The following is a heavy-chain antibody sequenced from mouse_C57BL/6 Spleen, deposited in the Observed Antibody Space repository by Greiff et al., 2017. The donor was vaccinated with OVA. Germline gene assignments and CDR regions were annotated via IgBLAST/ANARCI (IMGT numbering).Heavy chain of an antibody. CDR1: GFTFSSYT. CDR2: ISGGGGNT. J-gene: IGHJ4*01. CDR3: ARHRVYGTHYYAMDY. D-gene: IGHD1-1*01. Sequence: EVQLVESGGGLVKPGGSLKLSCAASGFTFSSYTMSWVRQTPEKRLEWVATISGGGGNTYYPDSVKGRFTISRDNAKNTLYLQMSSLRSEDTALYYCARHRVYGTHYYAMDYWGQGTSVTVSS. V-gene: IGHV5-9*01.